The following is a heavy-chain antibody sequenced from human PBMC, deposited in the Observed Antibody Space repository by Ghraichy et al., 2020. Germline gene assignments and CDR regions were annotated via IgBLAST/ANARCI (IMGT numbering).Heavy chain of an antibody. CDR3: ARDDVVPKDAFDF. J-gene: IGHJ3*01. CDR2: TYYRSKWYN. D-gene: IGHD3-10*02. CDR1: GDSVSSGDAT. V-gene: IGHV6-1*01. Sequence: SQTLSLTCAISGDSVSSGDATWNWIRQSPSRGLEWLGRTYYRSKWYNDYAASVKSRITINTDTSKNQFSLQLNSVSPEDTALYYCARDDVVPKDAFDFWGQGTMVTVSS.